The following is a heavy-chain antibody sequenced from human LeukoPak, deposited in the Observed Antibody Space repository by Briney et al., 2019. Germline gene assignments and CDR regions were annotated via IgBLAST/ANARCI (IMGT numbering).Heavy chain of an antibody. Sequence: GGSLRLSCAASGFTFSSYAVSWVRQAPGKGLEWVSAISGSGGSTYYADSVKGRFTISRDNSKNTLYLQMNSLRAEDTAVYYCARRSGWELDPSQDHDAFDIWGQGTMVTVSS. V-gene: IGHV3-23*01. CDR3: ARRSGWELDPSQDHDAFDI. D-gene: IGHD1-26*01. J-gene: IGHJ3*02. CDR1: GFTFSSYA. CDR2: ISGSGGST.